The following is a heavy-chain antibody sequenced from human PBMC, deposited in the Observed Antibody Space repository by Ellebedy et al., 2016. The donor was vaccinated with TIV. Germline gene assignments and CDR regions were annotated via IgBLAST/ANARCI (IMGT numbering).Heavy chain of an antibody. D-gene: IGHD6-19*01. Sequence: ASVKVSCXASGYTFTGYYMLWVRQAPGQGLEWMGWINPNSGGTNYAQKFQGRVTMTRDTSISTAYMELSRLRSDDTAVYYCARAPHRYSSGWSFDYWGQGTLVTVSS. CDR1: GYTFTGYY. CDR3: ARAPHRYSSGWSFDY. CDR2: INPNSGGT. V-gene: IGHV1-2*02. J-gene: IGHJ4*02.